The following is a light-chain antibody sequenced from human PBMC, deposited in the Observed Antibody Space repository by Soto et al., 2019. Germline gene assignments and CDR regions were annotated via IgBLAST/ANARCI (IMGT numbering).Light chain of an antibody. CDR1: QSVSNN. J-gene: IGKJ2*01. CDR2: GAS. Sequence: EIVMTHSPATLSVSPGERATLSCRASQSVSNNLAWYQQKPAQAPRLLIYGASNMQTAVPSRFSGSGSGTDFALTISSLQSGDFAAYFCQQCNNWPYTFGEGTKLEIK. CDR3: QQCNNWPYT. V-gene: IGKV3-15*01.